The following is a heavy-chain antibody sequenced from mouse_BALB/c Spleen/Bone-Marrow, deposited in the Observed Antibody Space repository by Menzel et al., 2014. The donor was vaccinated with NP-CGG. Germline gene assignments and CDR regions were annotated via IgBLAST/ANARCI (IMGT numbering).Heavy chain of an antibody. CDR2: INPYNGGT. CDR3: AKRDYRYDEGVDY. CDR1: GYSFTGYT. Sequence: EVQLQESGPELVKPGASMKISCEASGYSFTGYTMNWVKQSHGKNLEWIGLINPYNGGTSYNQKFKGKATLTVDKSSSTAYMELLSLTSEDSAVYYCAKRDYRYDEGVDYWGQGTSVTVSS. V-gene: IGHV1-18*01. J-gene: IGHJ4*01. D-gene: IGHD2-14*01.